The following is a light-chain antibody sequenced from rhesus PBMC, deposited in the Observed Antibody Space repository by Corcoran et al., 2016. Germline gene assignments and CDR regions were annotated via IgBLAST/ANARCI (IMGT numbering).Light chain of an antibody. CDR3: LQHNTYPYS. J-gene: IGKJ2*01. CDR1: QGISSY. V-gene: IGKV1-28*03. CDR2: DAS. Sequence: DIQMTQSPSSRSASVGDTVTITCRASQGISSYLNWFQQKPGKAPKLLIYDASCLESGVPSRFSGSGSGTDFTLTTRSPPPEDFAAYYCLQHNTYPYSFGQGTKVKI.